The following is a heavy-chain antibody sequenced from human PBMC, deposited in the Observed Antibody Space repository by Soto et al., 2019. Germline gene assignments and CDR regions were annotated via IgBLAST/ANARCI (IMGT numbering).Heavy chain of an antibody. CDR3: ARYLSSSSWYWYCDL. CDR1: GGTFSSYA. J-gene: IGHJ2*01. D-gene: IGHD6-13*01. CDR2: IIPILGIA. V-gene: IGHV1-69*10. Sequence: ASVKVSCKASGGTFSSYAISWVRQAPGQGLEWMGGIIPILGIANYAQKFQGRVTITADKSTSTAYMELSSLRSEDTAVYYCARYLSSSSWYWYCDLWGRGTLVTVSS.